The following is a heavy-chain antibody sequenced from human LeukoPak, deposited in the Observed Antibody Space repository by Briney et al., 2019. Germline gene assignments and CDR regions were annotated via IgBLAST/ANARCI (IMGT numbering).Heavy chain of an antibody. D-gene: IGHD4-17*01. V-gene: IGHV1-8*01. Sequence: GSVKVSCKASGYTFTSYDINWVRQATGQGLEWMGWMNPNSGNTGYAQKFQGRVTMTRNTSISTAYMELSSLRSEDTAVYYCARRRKLRNYYYGMDVWGQGTTVTVSS. CDR2: MNPNSGNT. CDR1: GYTFTSYD. CDR3: ARRRKLRNYYYGMDV. J-gene: IGHJ6*02.